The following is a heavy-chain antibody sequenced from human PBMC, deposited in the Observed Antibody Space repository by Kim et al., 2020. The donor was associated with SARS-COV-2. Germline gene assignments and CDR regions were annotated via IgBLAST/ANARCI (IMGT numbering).Heavy chain of an antibody. J-gene: IGHJ4*02. Sequence: ASVKVSCKASGYTFISYGISWVRQAPGQGLEWMGWISAYNGNTNYAQKLQGRVTMTTDTSTSTAYMELRSLGSDDTAVYYCARGNYGDYYFDYWGQGTLVTVSS. CDR3: ARGNYGDYYFDY. D-gene: IGHD4-17*01. CDR2: ISAYNGNT. CDR1: GYTFISYG. V-gene: IGHV1-18*04.